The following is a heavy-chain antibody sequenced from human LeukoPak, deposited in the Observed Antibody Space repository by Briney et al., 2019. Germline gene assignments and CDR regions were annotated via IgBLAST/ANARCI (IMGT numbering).Heavy chain of an antibody. CDR1: GGSISSYY. D-gene: IGHD1-26*01. V-gene: IGHV4-59*08. Sequence: SETLSLTCTVSGGSISSYYWSWIRRPPGKGLEWIGYIYYSGSTNYNPSLKSRVTISVDTSKNQFSLKLSSVTAADTAVYYCARGGSSRPWFDPWGQGTLVTVSS. CDR2: IYYSGST. CDR3: ARGGSSRPWFDP. J-gene: IGHJ5*02.